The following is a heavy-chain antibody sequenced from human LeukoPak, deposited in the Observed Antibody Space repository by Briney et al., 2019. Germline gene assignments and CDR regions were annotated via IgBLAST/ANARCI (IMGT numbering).Heavy chain of an antibody. Sequence: GGSLRLSCTASEFTFSSYAMNWVRQAPGKGLEWVSAISGSGGSTYYADSVKGRFTISRDNSKNTLYLQMNSLRAEDTAVYYCARGIAAAGEFDYWGQGTLVTVSS. CDR1: EFTFSSYA. D-gene: IGHD6-13*01. V-gene: IGHV3-23*01. CDR2: ISGSGGST. CDR3: ARGIAAAGEFDY. J-gene: IGHJ4*02.